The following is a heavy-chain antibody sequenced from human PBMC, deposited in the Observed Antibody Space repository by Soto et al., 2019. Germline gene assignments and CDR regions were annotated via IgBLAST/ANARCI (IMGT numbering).Heavy chain of an antibody. V-gene: IGHV1-46*01. J-gene: IGHJ4*02. Sequence: QAQLLQSGAEVKKPGASVKVSCKASGYTFTDYYIHWVRQAPGQGLGWMGLINPSGGSTTYGQKFQGRVTMTRDTSTSTVYMDLSTLRSEDTAVYYCARGSTLALEYWGQGTLVTVSS. D-gene: IGHD1-1*01. CDR3: ARGSTLALEY. CDR2: INPSGGST. CDR1: GYTFTDYY.